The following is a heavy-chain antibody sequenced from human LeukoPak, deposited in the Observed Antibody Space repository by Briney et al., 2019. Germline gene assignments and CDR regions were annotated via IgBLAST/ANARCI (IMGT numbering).Heavy chain of an antibody. CDR1: GFNFRSYA. CDR3: AKDRYSSSWYNGPDY. Sequence: GGSLRLACAASGFNFRSYAMSWVRQAQGKGVEGVSAISGSGGSTYYADSVKGRFTISRDNSKNTLYLQMNSLRAEDTAVYYCAKDRYSSSWYNGPDYWGQGTLVTASS. D-gene: IGHD6-13*01. V-gene: IGHV3-23*01. CDR2: ISGSGGST. J-gene: IGHJ4*02.